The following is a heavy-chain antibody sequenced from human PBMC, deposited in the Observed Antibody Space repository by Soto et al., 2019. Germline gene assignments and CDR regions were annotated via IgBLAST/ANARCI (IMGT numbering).Heavy chain of an antibody. CDR3: ARALRITIFGVVIIPADFDY. D-gene: IGHD3-3*01. CDR1: GGSISSSSYY. CDR2: IYYSGST. J-gene: IGHJ4*02. Sequence: TLSLTCTVSGGSISSSSYYWGWIRQPPGKGLEWIWSIYYSGSTYYNPSLKSRVTISVDTSKNQFSLKLSSVTAADTAVYYCARALRITIFGVVIIPADFDYWGQGTLVTVSS. V-gene: IGHV4-39*07.